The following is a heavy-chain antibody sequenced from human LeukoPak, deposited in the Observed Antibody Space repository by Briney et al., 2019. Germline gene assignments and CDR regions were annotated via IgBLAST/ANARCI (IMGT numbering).Heavy chain of an antibody. CDR3: VRVTRSPGNYFEY. CDR2: ISTTATKI. CDR1: GFTFSDYY. J-gene: IGHJ4*02. V-gene: IGHV3-11*01. D-gene: IGHD2-21*02. Sequence: PGGSLRLSCEASGFTFSDYYMIWIRQAPGKGLEWVAYISTTATKIYYADSVKGRFTISRDNAENPVWLQMNSLRAEDTALYYCVRVTRSPGNYFEYWGQGTLVTVSS.